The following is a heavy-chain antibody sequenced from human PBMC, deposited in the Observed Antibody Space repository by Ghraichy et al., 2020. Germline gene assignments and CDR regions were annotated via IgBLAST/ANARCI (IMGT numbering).Heavy chain of an antibody. V-gene: IGHV4-38-2*02. CDR3: ARGRVGATQFDY. D-gene: IGHD1-26*01. CDR1: GYSIISGYY. Sequence: SETLSLTCNVSGYSIISGYYWGWIRQPPGKGLEWIGSIYHSGDPYSNPSLKSRVTISVDTSKNQFSLNLNSVTAADTAVYFCARGRVGATQFDYWGQGTLVTVSS. CDR2: IYHSGDP. J-gene: IGHJ4*02.